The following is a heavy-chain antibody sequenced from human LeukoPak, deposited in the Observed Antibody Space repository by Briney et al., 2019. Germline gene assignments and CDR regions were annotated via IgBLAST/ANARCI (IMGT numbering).Heavy chain of an antibody. D-gene: IGHD3-10*01. Sequence: GGSLRLSCAASGFTFSSYEMNWVRQAPGKGLEWVSYTSSSGSTIYYADSVKGRFTISRDNAKSSLYLQMNSLRAEDTAVYYCAREGYYGSGSHPWFDPWGQGTLVTVSS. CDR3: AREGYYGSGSHPWFDP. J-gene: IGHJ5*02. CDR2: TSSSGSTI. CDR1: GFTFSSYE. V-gene: IGHV3-48*03.